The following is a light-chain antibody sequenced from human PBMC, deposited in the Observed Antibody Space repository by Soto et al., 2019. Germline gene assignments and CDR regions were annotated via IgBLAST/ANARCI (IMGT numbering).Light chain of an antibody. CDR2: SNN. V-gene: IGLV1-44*01. J-gene: IGLJ3*02. Sequence: QSVLTQPPSASGTPGQRVTISCSGSSSNIGSKTVNSYQQFPGTAAKLLIYSNNQRPSWVPDRFSGSKSGTSASLAISWLHSEDEADYYCAAWDDSPNGPVFGGGTKLTVL. CDR1: SSNIGSKT. CDR3: AAWDDSPNGPV.